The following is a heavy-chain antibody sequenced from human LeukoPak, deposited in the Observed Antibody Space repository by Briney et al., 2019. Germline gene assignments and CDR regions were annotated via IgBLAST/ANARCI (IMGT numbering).Heavy chain of an antibody. J-gene: IGHJ3*02. CDR1: GVSINSSF. Sequence: SETLSLTCNVSGVSINSSFRTWIRQPPGKGLEWIGYIYYNGSTNYYPSRKSRVTIPGAPSKHQFSLKLSSVTAADTAMYFCAREKSLRYHYRSRPFTACDIWGQGTMVPVSS. D-gene: IGHD3-10*01. CDR2: IYYNGST. CDR3: AREKSLRYHYRSRPFTACDI. V-gene: IGHV4-59*01.